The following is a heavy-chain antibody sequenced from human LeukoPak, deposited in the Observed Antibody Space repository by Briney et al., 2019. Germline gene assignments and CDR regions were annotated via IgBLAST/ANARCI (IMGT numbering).Heavy chain of an antibody. V-gene: IGHV1-2*02. D-gene: IGHD3-22*01. Sequence: ASVKVSCKASGYTFTGYYMHGVRQAPGQGLEWMGWINPNSGGTNYAQKFQGRVTMTRDTSISTAYMELSRLRSDDTAVYYCARVGYYDNDAFDIWGQGTMVTVSS. J-gene: IGHJ3*02. CDR3: ARVGYYDNDAFDI. CDR2: INPNSGGT. CDR1: GYTFTGYY.